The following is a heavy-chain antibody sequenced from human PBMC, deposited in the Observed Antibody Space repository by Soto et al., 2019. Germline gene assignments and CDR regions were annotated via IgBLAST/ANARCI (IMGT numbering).Heavy chain of an antibody. J-gene: IGHJ4*02. D-gene: IGHD3-22*01. V-gene: IGHV3-30-3*01. Sequence: QVHLVESGGGVVQPGRSLRLSCAASGLTFSTYALRWVRQAPGKGLEWVALISSDESNKYYADSVKGRFTISRDNFKNTLSLQMNSLRPEDTAMYYCVRVGPSRIEVYDSSGYFDYWGQGTLVTVSS. CDR1: GLTFSTYA. CDR2: ISSDESNK. CDR3: VRVGPSRIEVYDSSGYFDY.